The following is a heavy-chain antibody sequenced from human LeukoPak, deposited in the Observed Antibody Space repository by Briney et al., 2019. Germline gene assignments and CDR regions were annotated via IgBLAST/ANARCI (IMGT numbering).Heavy chain of an antibody. CDR2: ISGGGGST. Sequence: GGSLRLSCAASGFTFSSYAMSWVRQAPGKGLEWVSAISGGGGSTYYADSVKGRFTISRDNSKNTLYLQMNSLRPDDTAVYYTKTSSSSGSDYWGQGTLVTVSS. J-gene: IGHJ4*02. CDR1: GFTFSSYA. V-gene: IGHV3-23*01. CDR3: KTSSSSGSDY. D-gene: IGHD6-6*01.